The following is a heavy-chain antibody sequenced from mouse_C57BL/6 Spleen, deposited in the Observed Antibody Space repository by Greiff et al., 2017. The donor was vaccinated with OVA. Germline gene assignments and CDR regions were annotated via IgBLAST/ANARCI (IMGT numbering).Heavy chain of an antibody. D-gene: IGHD1-1*01. V-gene: IGHV14-4*01. CDR1: GFNIKDYY. CDR3: TTWLNYYGSSYGY. CDR2: IDPENGDT. J-gene: IGHJ2*01. Sequence: EVQLQQSGAELVRPGASVKLSCTASGFNIKDYYMHWVKQRPEQGLEWIGWIDPENGDTEYASKFQGKATITADTSSNTAYLQLSSLTSEDTAVYYCTTWLNYYGSSYGYWGQGTTLTVSS.